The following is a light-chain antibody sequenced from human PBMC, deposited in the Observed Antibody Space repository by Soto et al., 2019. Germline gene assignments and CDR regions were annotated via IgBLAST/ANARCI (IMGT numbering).Light chain of an antibody. CDR3: QQFYMGWT. J-gene: IGKJ1*01. Sequence: DIQMTQSPSTLSASVGDRVTITCRASQSVRGSLAWYQQQPGKYPKLLIYDVSNLESGVPSRFSGFGSGTEFKLSIISRQPDDFGTYYCQQFYMGWTLGQGTRVDLK. CDR1: QSVRGS. CDR2: DVS. V-gene: IGKV1-5*01.